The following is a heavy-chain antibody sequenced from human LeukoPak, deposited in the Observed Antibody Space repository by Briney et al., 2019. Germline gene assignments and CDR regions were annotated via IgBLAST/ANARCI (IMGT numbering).Heavy chain of an antibody. CDR3: ARDLAGSSGWYRVRGNWFDP. V-gene: IGHV1-69*04. Sequence: TVKVSCKASGGTFSSYAISWVRQAPGQGLEWMGRIITILGIANYAQKFQGRVTITADKSTSTAYMELSSLRSEDTAVYYCARDLAGSSGWYRVRGNWFDPWGQGTLVTVSS. CDR2: IITILGIA. D-gene: IGHD6-19*01. J-gene: IGHJ5*02. CDR1: GGTFSSYA.